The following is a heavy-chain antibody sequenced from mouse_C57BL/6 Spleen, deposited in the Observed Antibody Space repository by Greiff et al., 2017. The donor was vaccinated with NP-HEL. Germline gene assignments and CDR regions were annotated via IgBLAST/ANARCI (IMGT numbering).Heavy chain of an antibody. CDR2: ISYDGSN. Sequence: EVKLLESGPGLVKPSQSLSLTCSVTGYSITSGYYWNWIRQFPGNKLEWMGYISYDGSNNYNPSLKNRTSITRDTSKNQFFLKLNSVTTEDTATYYCASGDYCGSSDWYFDVWGTGTTVTVSS. CDR1: GYSITSGYY. J-gene: IGHJ1*03. D-gene: IGHD1-1*01. V-gene: IGHV3-6*01. CDR3: ASGDYCGSSDWYFDV.